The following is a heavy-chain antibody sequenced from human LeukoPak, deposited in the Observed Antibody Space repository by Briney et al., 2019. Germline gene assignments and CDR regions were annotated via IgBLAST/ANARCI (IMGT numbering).Heavy chain of an antibody. CDR3: ARDYPAMLSGYEDYYYGMDV. CDR2: IYSGGST. Sequence: GGSLRLSCAASGFTVSSNYMSWVRQAPGKGLEWVSVIYSGGSTYYAASVKGRFTISRDNSKNTLYLQMNSLRAEDTAVYYCARDYPAMLSGYEDYYYGMDVWGQGTTVAVSS. D-gene: IGHD5-12*01. J-gene: IGHJ6*02. V-gene: IGHV3-66*01. CDR1: GFTVSSNY.